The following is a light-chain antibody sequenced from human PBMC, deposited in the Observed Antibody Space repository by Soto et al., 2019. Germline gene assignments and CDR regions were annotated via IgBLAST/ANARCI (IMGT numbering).Light chain of an antibody. Sequence: DIQMTQSPSTLSASVGDRVTVTCRASQSISIWLAWYQQKPGKAPKLLIYKASSLESGVPSRFSGSGSGTEFALPISCLQPDDFATYFCQQSSSYPTFGGGTKVEIK. V-gene: IGKV1-5*03. CDR3: QQSSSYPT. CDR2: KAS. CDR1: QSISIW. J-gene: IGKJ4*01.